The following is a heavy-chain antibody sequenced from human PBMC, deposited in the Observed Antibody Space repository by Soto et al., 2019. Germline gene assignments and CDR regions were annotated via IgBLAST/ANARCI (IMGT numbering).Heavy chain of an antibody. CDR1: SGSISSSSYY. CDR3: ARHVRPSTTPRRDWFDP. V-gene: IGHV4-39*01. J-gene: IGHJ5*02. CDR2: IYYSGDT. Sequence: PSETLSLTCTVSSGSISSSSYYWGWIRQPPGKGLEWIGSIYYSGDTYHSPSLKSRVTMSVDTSMNQFALRLTSVTAADTAVYYCARHVRPSTTPRRDWFDPWGQGTLVTVSS. D-gene: IGHD3-10*02.